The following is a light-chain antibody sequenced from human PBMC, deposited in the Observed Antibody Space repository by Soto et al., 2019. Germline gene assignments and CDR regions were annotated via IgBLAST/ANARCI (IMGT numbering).Light chain of an antibody. CDR1: QSISTY. J-gene: IGKJ4*01. V-gene: IGKV1-39*01. CDR3: QQTFSPSVS. CDR2: RSS. Sequence: DIQMTQSPSSLSVSIGDRVIITCRASQSISTYLNWYQYKPGKAPRLVIFRSSTLQSGVPSRFSGLGSGTDFTLTISRLQPEDVATYCCQQTFSPSVSFGGGTRVEI.